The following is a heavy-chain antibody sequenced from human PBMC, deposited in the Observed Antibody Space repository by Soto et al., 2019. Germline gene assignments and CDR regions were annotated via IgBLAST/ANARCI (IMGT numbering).Heavy chain of an antibody. CDR1: GASISSGGYY. J-gene: IGHJ2*01. V-gene: IGHV4-31*03. CDR3: ARVLRVVLSDRYYWSFAL. CDR2: VYYIGTS. D-gene: IGHD3-16*02. Sequence: QVQLQESGPGLVKPSQTLSLTCTVSGASISSGGYYWGWIRQHPGKGLQWIGFVYYIGTSYSIPTLESRITISVDTYKHDFSLNLTSVTAADTAVYYSARVLRVVLSDRYYWSFALWGGCPVVTASS.